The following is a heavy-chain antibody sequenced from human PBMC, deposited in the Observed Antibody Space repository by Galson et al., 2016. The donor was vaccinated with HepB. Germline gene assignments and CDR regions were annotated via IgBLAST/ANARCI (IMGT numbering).Heavy chain of an antibody. V-gene: IGHV3-33*01. CDR1: GFTFSSYG. CDR3: AREALIAVTLLDV. D-gene: IGHD6-19*01. J-gene: IGHJ6*02. Sequence: SLRLSCAASGFTFSSYGMHWVRQAPGKGLEWVAVIWYDGSNKYYADSVKGRFTISRDNSKNTLYLQMNSLRVEDTAVYYCAREALIAVTLLDVWGQGTTVTVSS. CDR2: IWYDGSNK.